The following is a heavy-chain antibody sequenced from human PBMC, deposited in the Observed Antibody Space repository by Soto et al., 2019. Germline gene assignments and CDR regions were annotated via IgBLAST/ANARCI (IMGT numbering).Heavy chain of an antibody. CDR2: LIPVFTTA. D-gene: IGHD4-17*01. Sequence: QVQLVQPGAEVKKPGSSVKVSCKASGGSFSTYGISWVRQAPGQGLEWMGGLIPVFTTAKYAQKFQGRVSITADESTDTAYMELSSLRSEDTAVYFCARDGVDVSRTTVRHGALDIWGQGTVVTVSS. CDR3: ARDGVDVSRTTVRHGALDI. V-gene: IGHV1-69*01. J-gene: IGHJ3*02. CDR1: GGSFSTYG.